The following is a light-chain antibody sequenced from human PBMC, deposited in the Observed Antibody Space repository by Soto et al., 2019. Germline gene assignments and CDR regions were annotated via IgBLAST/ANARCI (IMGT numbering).Light chain of an antibody. Sequence: AIQMTQSPSSLSASVGDRVTITCRASQGIRNDLNWYQQKPGKAPKLLIYAASSLQSGVPSKFSGSGSGTYVTLIISSLQPEDFATYYCLQDYNNPLTFGQGTKVEIK. J-gene: IGKJ1*01. CDR2: AAS. CDR1: QGIRND. V-gene: IGKV1-6*01. CDR3: LQDYNNPLT.